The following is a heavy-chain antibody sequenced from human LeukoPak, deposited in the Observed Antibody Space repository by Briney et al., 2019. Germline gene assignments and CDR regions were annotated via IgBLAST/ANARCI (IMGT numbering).Heavy chain of an antibody. Sequence: SETLSLTCAVYGGSFSGYYWSWIRQPPGKGLEWIGEINHSGSTNYNPSLKSRVTISVDTSKNQFSLKLSSVTAAETAVYYCARGQGSTVTPSAFDIWGQGTMVTVSS. V-gene: IGHV4-34*01. J-gene: IGHJ3*02. CDR1: GGSFSGYY. CDR3: ARGQGSTVTPSAFDI. CDR2: INHSGST. D-gene: IGHD4-17*01.